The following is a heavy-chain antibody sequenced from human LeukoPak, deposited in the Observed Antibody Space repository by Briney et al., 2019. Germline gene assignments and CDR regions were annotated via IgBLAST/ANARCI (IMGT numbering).Heavy chain of an antibody. J-gene: IGHJ4*02. CDR3: ARRIVGKMSDF. Sequence: KPSETLSLTCTVSGGSISSSTYYWGWIRQPPGEGLEWIGSINHGGSSYYNPSLMSRVTISGDTSKNQFSLRLSSMTAADTAVYHCARRIVGKMSDFWGQGILVTVSS. D-gene: IGHD1-26*01. CDR1: GGSISSSTYY. V-gene: IGHV4-39*01. CDR2: INHGGSS.